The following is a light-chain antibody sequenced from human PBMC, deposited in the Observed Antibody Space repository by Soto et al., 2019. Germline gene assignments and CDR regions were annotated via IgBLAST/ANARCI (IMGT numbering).Light chain of an antibody. V-gene: IGLV2-18*02. CDR1: SSDVGSYNR. Sequence: QSVLTQPPSVSGSPGQSVAISCTGTSSDVGSYNRVSWYQQPPGTAPKVMIYEVSNRPSGVPDRFSGSKSGNTASLTISGLQAEDEADYYCGSYKSSSTYVFGTGTKVTV. CDR3: GSYKSSSTYV. J-gene: IGLJ1*01. CDR2: EVS.